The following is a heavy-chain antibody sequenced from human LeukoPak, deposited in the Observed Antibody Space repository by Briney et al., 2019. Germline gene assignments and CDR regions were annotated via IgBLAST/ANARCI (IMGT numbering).Heavy chain of an antibody. J-gene: IGHJ5*02. CDR1: GYTFTSNY. V-gene: IGHV1-46*01. D-gene: IGHD5-24*01. CDR3: ATDHSMANTAWWFDP. CDR2: INPNGTGT. Sequence: ASVKVSCKAFGYTFTSNYMHWVRQAPGQGLEWKGVINPNGTGTSYAQKFQGRITMSRDTSTSTVYMELSSLRSEDTAFYYCATDHSMANTAWWFDPWGQGTLVTVSS.